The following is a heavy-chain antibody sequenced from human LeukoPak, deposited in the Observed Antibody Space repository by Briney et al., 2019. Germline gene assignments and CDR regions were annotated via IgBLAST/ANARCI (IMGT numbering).Heavy chain of an antibody. D-gene: IGHD2-15*01. CDR3: ARGIGDWFDP. Sequence: GASVTVSCTASGYTFTSYDINWVRQAPGQGLEWMGWMNPNSGNTGYAQKFQGRVTITRNTSISTAYMELSSLRSEDTAVYYCARGIGDWFDPWGQGTLVTVSS. J-gene: IGHJ5*02. CDR1: GYTFTSYD. V-gene: IGHV1-8*03. CDR2: MNPNSGNT.